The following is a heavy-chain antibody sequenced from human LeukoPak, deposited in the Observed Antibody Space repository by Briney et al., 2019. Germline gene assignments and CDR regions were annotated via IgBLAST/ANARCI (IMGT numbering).Heavy chain of an antibody. D-gene: IGHD1-20*01. CDR2: IYPGDSDT. J-gene: IGHJ6*03. Sequence: GESLKISCKGSGYSFTSYWIGWVRQMPGKGLEWVGIIYPGDSDTRYSPSVQGQVTISADESISTAYLQWSSLKASDTAMYYCARHPLNWNDDGGVYYYYMDVWGKGTTVTVSS. CDR1: GYSFTSYW. CDR3: ARHPLNWNDDGGVYYYYMDV. V-gene: IGHV5-51*01.